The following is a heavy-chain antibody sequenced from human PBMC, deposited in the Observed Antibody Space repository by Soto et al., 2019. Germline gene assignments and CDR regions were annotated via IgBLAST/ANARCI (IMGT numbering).Heavy chain of an antibody. Sequence: QVQLVQSGAEVKKPGSSVKVSCKASGGTFSSYAISWVRQAPGQGLEWMGGIIPIFGTANYAQKCQGRVTMTADACTSRAYMELSSLRSEDTAVYDCARDRGRDFSSGLGYWGQGTLVTVSS. CDR3: ARDRGRDFSSGLGY. D-gene: IGHD3-3*01. CDR2: IIPIFGTA. CDR1: GGTFSSYA. V-gene: IGHV1-69*12. J-gene: IGHJ4*02.